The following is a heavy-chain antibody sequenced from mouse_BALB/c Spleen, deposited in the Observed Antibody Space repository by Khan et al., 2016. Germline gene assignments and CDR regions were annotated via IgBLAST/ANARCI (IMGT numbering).Heavy chain of an antibody. Sequence: QVRLQQSGAELVRPGTSVKVSCKASGYAFTNYLIEWVKQRPGQGLEWIGVINPGSGGTNYNEKFKGKATLTADKYYSTAYMQLSSLTSDDSAVYFCARGYDWYFDVWGAGTTVTVSS. CDR3: ARGYDWYFDV. V-gene: IGHV1-54*01. CDR2: INPGSGGT. CDR1: GYAFTNYL. D-gene: IGHD2-14*01. J-gene: IGHJ1*01.